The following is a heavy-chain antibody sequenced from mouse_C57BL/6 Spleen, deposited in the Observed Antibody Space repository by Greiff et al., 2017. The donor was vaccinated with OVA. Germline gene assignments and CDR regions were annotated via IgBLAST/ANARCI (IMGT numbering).Heavy chain of an antibody. CDR3: ARHYYGSRDYAMDY. D-gene: IGHD1-1*01. V-gene: IGHV1-82*01. J-gene: IGHJ4*01. CDR1: GYAFSSSW. CDR2: IYPGDGDT. Sequence: VKLVESGPELAKPGASVKISCKASGYAFSSSWMNWVKQRPGKGLEWIGRIYPGDGDTNYNGKFKGKATLTADKSSSTAYMQLSSLTSEDSAVYFCARHYYGSRDYAMDYWGQGTSVTVSS.